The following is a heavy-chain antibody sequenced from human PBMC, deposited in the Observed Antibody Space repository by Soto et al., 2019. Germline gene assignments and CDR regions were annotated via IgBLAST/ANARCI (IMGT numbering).Heavy chain of an antibody. CDR3: ARLGFNYDFLSGYYNVHHYYGIDV. Sequence: TSYGSDWVRQMPGEGLEWMGIIYPGDSDTRYSPSFQGQVTISADKSINSVYLQWSRLKASDTATYYCARLGFNYDFLSGYYNVHHYYGIDVW. CDR2: IYPGDSDT. D-gene: IGHD3-3*01. J-gene: IGHJ6*01. CDR1: TSYG. V-gene: IGHV5-51*01.